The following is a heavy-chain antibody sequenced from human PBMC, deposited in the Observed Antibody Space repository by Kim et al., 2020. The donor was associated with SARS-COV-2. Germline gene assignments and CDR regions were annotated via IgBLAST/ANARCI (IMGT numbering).Heavy chain of an antibody. CDR1: GFTFSSYG. Sequence: GGSLRLSCAASGFTFSSYGMHWVRQAPGKGLEWVAVIWYDGSNKYYADSVKGRFTISRDNSKNTLYLQMNSLRAEDTAVYYCARNNEQLVDWYFDLWGRGTLVTVSS. J-gene: IGHJ2*01. CDR2: IWYDGSNK. CDR3: ARNNEQLVDWYFDL. V-gene: IGHV3-33*01. D-gene: IGHD6-13*01.